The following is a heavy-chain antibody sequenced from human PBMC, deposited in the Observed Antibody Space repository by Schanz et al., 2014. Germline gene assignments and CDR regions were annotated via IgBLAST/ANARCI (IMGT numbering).Heavy chain of an antibody. J-gene: IGHJ4*02. CDR2: IIPVLGIA. CDR3: ASSGAGYSSSWDFGY. Sequence: QVQLVQSGAEVKKPGASVKVSCTASGGTFSSYTISWIRQAPGQGLEWMGRIIPVLGIANYAQKFQGRVTITADKSTFTAYMDVSSLRSEDTAVYYCASSGAGYSSSWDFGYWGQGTLVTVSS. D-gene: IGHD6-13*01. CDR1: GGTFSSYT. V-gene: IGHV1-69*02.